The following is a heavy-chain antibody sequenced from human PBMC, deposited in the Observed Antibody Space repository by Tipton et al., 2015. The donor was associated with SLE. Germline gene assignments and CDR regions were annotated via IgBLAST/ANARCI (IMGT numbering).Heavy chain of an antibody. CDR3: AIDNWKERAIDS. Sequence: SLRLSCAASGFTFSSYAMSWVRQAPGKGLEWVSAISGSGGSTYYADSVKGRFTISRDNSKNTLYLQMNSLRAEDTAVYYCAIDNWKERAIDSWGQGTLVTVSS. CDR1: GFTFSSYA. V-gene: IGHV3-23*01. D-gene: IGHD1-20*01. CDR2: ISGSGGST. J-gene: IGHJ4*02.